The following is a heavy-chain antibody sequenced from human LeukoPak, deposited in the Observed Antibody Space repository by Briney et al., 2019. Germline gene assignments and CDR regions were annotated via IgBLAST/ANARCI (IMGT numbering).Heavy chain of an antibody. CDR1: GYTFTSYY. V-gene: IGHV1-46*01. D-gene: IGHD3-10*01. J-gene: IGHJ4*02. CDR3: ARDYYGSGTAGGY. Sequence: ASMTVSFKASGYTFTSYYMHWVRQAPGQGLEWMGIINPSDGSTSYAQKFQGRVTMTRDTSTSTVYMELSSLRSEDTAVYYCARDYYGSGTAGGYWGQGTLVTVSS. CDR2: INPSDGST.